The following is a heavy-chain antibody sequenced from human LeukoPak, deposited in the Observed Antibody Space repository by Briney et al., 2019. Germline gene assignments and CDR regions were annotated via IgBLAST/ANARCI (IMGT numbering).Heavy chain of an antibody. CDR2: IWYGGRNK. J-gene: IGHJ4*02. CDR1: GFTFSSYG. D-gene: IGHD5-18*01. CDR3: ARESEIKGYGYN. Sequence: GGSLRLSCAASGFTFSSYGMHWVRQAPGKGLEWVAVIWYGGRNKYYADSVKGRFTISRDNAKNTLYLQMNSLRAEDTAEYYCARESEIKGYGYNWGQGTLVTVSS. V-gene: IGHV3-33*01.